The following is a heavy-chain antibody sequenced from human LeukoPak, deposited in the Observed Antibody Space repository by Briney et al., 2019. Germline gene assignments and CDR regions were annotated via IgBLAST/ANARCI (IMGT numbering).Heavy chain of an antibody. Sequence: SETLSLTCAVYGGSITGYYWSWIRQTPGRGLEWVGEIHYTGATSYNPSLKSRATISTDTSKNQFSLRLSSVTAADTAVYYCARGNILTGYCFDFWGQGAMVTVSS. J-gene: IGHJ4*02. CDR2: IHYTGAT. CDR3: ARGNILTGYCFDF. D-gene: IGHD3-9*01. CDR1: GGSITGYY. V-gene: IGHV4-34*01.